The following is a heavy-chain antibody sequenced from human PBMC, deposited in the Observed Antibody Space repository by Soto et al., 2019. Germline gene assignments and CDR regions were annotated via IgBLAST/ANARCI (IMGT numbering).Heavy chain of an antibody. V-gene: IGHV6-1*01. CDR2: TYYRSRWYN. D-gene: IGHD3-3*01. Sequence: SQTLSLTCAISGDSVSSNSAAWNWIRQSPSRGLEWLGRTYYRSRWYNDYAVSVKSRITVNPDTSKNQFSLHLNSVTPEDTAVYYCAKIPVRFLEWQTTPLDYWGQGTLVTVSS. CDR1: GDSVSSNSAA. CDR3: AKIPVRFLEWQTTPLDY. J-gene: IGHJ4*02.